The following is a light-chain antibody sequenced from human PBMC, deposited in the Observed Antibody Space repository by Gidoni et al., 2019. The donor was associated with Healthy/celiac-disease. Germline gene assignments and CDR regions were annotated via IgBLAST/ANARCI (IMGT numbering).Light chain of an antibody. Sequence: DIQMTQSPSTLSASVGDSVTITCRASQSISSWLAWYQQKPGKAPKLLIDDASSLESGVPSRFSSSGAGKEITLNISSLQPDDVATYYCQQYNRYSRTFGQGTKLEIK. CDR3: QQYNRYSRT. V-gene: IGKV1-5*01. J-gene: IGKJ2*01. CDR1: QSISSW. CDR2: DAS.